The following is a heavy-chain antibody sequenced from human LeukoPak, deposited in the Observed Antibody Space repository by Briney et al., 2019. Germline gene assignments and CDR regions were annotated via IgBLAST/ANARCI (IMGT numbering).Heavy chain of an antibody. Sequence: GASVKVSCKASGGTFSSYAISWVRQAPGQGLEWMGGIIPIFGTANYAQKFQGRVTITTDESTSTAYMELSSLRSEDTAVYYCARLAGGGGETNDYWGQGTLVTVSS. J-gene: IGHJ4*02. CDR3: ARLAGGGGETNDY. CDR1: GGTFSSYA. D-gene: IGHD3-16*01. CDR2: IIPIFGTA. V-gene: IGHV1-69*05.